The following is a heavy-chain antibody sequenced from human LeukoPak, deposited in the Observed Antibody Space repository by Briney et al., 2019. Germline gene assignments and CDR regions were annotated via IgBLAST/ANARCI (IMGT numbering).Heavy chain of an antibody. J-gene: IGHJ4*02. CDR3: ARTGTAVKVGYFDY. Sequence: ASVKVSCKASGYTFTSYAMHWVRQAPGQRLEWMGWINAGNGNTKYSQKFQGGVTITRDTSASTAYMELSSLRSEDTAVYYCARTGTAVKVGYFDYWGQGTLVTVSS. D-gene: IGHD1-1*01. CDR1: GYTFTSYA. CDR2: INAGNGNT. V-gene: IGHV1-3*01.